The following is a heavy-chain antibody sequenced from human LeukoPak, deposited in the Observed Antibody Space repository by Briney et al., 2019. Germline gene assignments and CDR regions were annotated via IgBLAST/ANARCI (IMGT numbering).Heavy chain of an antibody. V-gene: IGHV4-39*01. CDR1: GGSISSSSYY. D-gene: IGHD1-14*01. CDR3: AGLIRPGWFDP. Sequence: SETLSLTCTVSGGSISSSSYYWGWIGQPPGKGLERIGSIYYSGSTYYNPSLKSRVTISVDTSKNQFSLKLSSVTAADTAVYYCAGLIRPGWFDPWGQGTLVTVSS. J-gene: IGHJ5*02. CDR2: IYYSGST.